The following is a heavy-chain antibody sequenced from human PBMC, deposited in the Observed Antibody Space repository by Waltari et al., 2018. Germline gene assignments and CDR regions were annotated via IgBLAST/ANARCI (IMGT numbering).Heavy chain of an antibody. J-gene: IGHJ4*02. CDR2: IYSGGST. CDR1: GFTFSSYA. V-gene: IGHV3-23*03. D-gene: IGHD5-18*01. Sequence: EVQLLESGGGLVQPGGSLRLSCAASGFTFSSYAMSWVRQAPGKGLEWVSVIYSGGSTYYADSVKGRFTISRDNSKNTLYLQMNSLRAEDTAVYYCANSDVDTAMVPFDYWGQGTLVTVSS. CDR3: ANSDVDTAMVPFDY.